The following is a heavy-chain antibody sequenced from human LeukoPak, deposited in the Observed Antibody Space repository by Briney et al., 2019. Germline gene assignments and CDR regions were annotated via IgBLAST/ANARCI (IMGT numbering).Heavy chain of an antibody. CDR2: IYYTGST. CDR1: GGSINNYY. D-gene: IGHD3-3*01. Sequence: SETLSLTCTVSGGSINNYYWSWVRQPPGAGLEWLAYIYYTGSTNYNPSLKTRLTISVDTSKNQFSLKLSSVTAADTAVYYCARYDFWSGYPPLRNNWFDPWGQGTLVTVSS. J-gene: IGHJ5*02. CDR3: ARYDFWSGYPPLRNNWFDP. V-gene: IGHV4-59*01.